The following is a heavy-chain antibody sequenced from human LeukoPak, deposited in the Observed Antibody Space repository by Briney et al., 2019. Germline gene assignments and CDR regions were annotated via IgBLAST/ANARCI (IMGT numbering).Heavy chain of an antibody. Sequence: SQTLSLTCAISGDSVSSNSAAWNWIRQSPSRGLEWLGRTYYRSKWYNDYAVSVKSRITINPDTSKNQFSLQLNSVTPEDTAVYYCARAQPRPNSYYYDSSGNNWDAFDIWGQGTMVTVSS. D-gene: IGHD3-22*01. CDR1: GDSVSSNSAA. V-gene: IGHV6-1*01. CDR3: ARAQPRPNSYYYDSSGNNWDAFDI. CDR2: TYYRSKWYN. J-gene: IGHJ3*02.